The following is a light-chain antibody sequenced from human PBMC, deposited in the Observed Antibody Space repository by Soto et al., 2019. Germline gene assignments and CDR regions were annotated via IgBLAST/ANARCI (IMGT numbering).Light chain of an antibody. CDR2: EVD. CDR1: SSDVGTYDA. Sequence: QSALTQPASVSGSPGQSITISCPGTSSDVGTYDAVSWYQHHPGKVPRLMIYEVDKRPSGVSYRFSGSKSGNTASLTISWLQAEDEADYYCCSYAGTSYVFGSGTKVTVL. V-gene: IGLV2-23*02. J-gene: IGLJ1*01. CDR3: CSYAGTSYV.